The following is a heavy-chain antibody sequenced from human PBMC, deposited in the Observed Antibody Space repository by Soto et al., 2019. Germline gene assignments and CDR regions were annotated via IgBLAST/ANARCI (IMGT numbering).Heavy chain of an antibody. D-gene: IGHD3-3*01. V-gene: IGHV3-21*01. J-gene: IGHJ6*02. CDR3: ARGDYDFWSGYNYYGMDV. CDR2: ISSSSSYI. Sequence: PGGSLRLSCAASVFTFSSYSMNWVRQAPGKGLEWVSSISSSSSYIYYADSVKGRFTISRDNAKNSLYLQMNSLRAEDTAVYYCARGDYDFWSGYNYYGMDVWGQGTTVTVSS. CDR1: VFTFSSYS.